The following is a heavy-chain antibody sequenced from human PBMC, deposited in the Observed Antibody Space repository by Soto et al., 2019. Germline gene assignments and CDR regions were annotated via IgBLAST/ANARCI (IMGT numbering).Heavy chain of an antibody. D-gene: IGHD3-22*01. V-gene: IGHV1-69*13. CDR2: IIPIFGTA. CDR3: ARDHSSGYYGPDAFDI. J-gene: IGHJ3*02. Sequence: GASVEVSCEASGGTFSSYSICWVRQAPGQGLEWMGGIIPIFGTANYAQKFQGRVTITADESTSTAYMELSSLRSEDTAVYYCARDHSSGYYGPDAFDIWGQGTMVTVSS. CDR1: GGTFSSYS.